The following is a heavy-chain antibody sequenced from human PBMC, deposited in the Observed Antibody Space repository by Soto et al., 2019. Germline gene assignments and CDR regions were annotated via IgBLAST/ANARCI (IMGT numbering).Heavy chain of an antibody. V-gene: IGHV3-23*01. CDR3: AKEAVYDFWSGYQSPTFDY. CDR1: GFTFSSYA. D-gene: IGHD3-3*01. J-gene: IGHJ4*02. Sequence: GSLRLSCAASGFTFSSYAMSWVRQAPGKGLEWVSAISGSGGSTYYADSVKGRFTISRDNSKNTLYLQMDSLRAEDTAVYYCAKEAVYDFWSGYQSPTFDYWGQGTLVTVSS. CDR2: ISGSGGST.